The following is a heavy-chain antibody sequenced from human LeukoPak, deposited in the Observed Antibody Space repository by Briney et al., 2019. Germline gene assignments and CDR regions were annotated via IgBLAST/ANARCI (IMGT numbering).Heavy chain of an antibody. D-gene: IGHD1-26*01. Sequence: GGSLRLSCAASGFTVSSNYTSWVRQAPGKGLEWGAVIWYDGSNKYYADSVKGRFTISRDNSKNTLYLQMNSLRAEDTAVYYCASLGASLTIVGATDAFDIWGQGTMVTVSS. V-gene: IGHV3-33*08. CDR2: IWYDGSNK. CDR3: ASLGASLTIVGATDAFDI. CDR1: GFTVSSNY. J-gene: IGHJ3*02.